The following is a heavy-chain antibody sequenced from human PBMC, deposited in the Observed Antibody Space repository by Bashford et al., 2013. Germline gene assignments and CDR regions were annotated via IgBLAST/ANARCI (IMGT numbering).Heavy chain of an antibody. CDR1: GYTFTNDW. CDR3: ARGFTYYHGTTGYSSDSFDI. CDR2: IYPGKDET. D-gene: IGHD3-9*01. J-gene: IGHJ3*02. V-gene: IGHV5-51*01. Sequence: GESLKISCKATGYTFTNDWIGWVRQMPGKGLEWVGLIYPGKDETRYSPSFEGQVSISADKSITTAYLQWTSLKASDTAMYYCARGFTYYHGTTGYSSDSFDIRGQGTMVTVSS.